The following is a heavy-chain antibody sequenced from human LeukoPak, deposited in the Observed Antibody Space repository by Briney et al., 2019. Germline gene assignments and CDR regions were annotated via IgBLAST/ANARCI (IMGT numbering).Heavy chain of an antibody. D-gene: IGHD3-10*01. Sequence: SGGPLTLSCAASGFTFSNAWMRWVRQAPGKGLEWVGRIKSKTDGGTTDYAAPVKGRFTISRDDSKNTLYLQMNSLKTDDTAVYYCTTNDVLLWFGELFCFDYWGQGTLVTVSS. CDR1: GFTFSNAW. J-gene: IGHJ4*02. V-gene: IGHV3-15*01. CDR3: TTNDVLLWFGELFCFDY. CDR2: IKSKTDGGTT.